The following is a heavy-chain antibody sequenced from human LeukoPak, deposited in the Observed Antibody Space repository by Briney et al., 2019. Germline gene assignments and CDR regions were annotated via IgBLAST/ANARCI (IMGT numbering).Heavy chain of an antibody. Sequence: SETLSLTCAVYGGSFSGYYWSWIRQPPGKGLEWIGEVNHSGSTNYNPSLKSRVTISVDTSKNQFSLKLSSVTAADTAVYYCARSLSYGLRGDYWGQGTLVTVSS. J-gene: IGHJ4*02. CDR2: VNHSGST. V-gene: IGHV4-34*01. CDR3: ARSLSYGLRGDY. CDR1: GGSFSGYY. D-gene: IGHD5-12*01.